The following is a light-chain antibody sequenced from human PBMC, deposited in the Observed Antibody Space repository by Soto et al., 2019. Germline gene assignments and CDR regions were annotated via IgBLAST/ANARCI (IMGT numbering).Light chain of an antibody. CDR1: QSVSSNY. CDR2: GVS. V-gene: IGKV3-20*01. CDR3: QQYFTSPLP. Sequence: EVVLTQSPGTLSLSPGESATLSCRASQSVSSNYLAWYQQKPGQAPRLLIYGVSTTATGIPDRFSGSGSGTDFSLTISRLEPEDFALYYCQQYFTSPLPFGGGTKVEIK. J-gene: IGKJ4*01.